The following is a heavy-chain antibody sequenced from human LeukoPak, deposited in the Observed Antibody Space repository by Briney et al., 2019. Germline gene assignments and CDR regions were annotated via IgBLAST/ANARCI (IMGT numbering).Heavy chain of an antibody. D-gene: IGHD4/OR15-4a*01. J-gene: IGHJ4*02. CDR1: GFTFSSYP. Sequence: GGSLRLSCATSGFTFSSYPMSWVRQAPGKGLEWVSAISGSGGNTYYADSVKGRFTISRDNSKNTLYLQMNSLRAEDTAVYYCALYGPNRFFDYWGQGTLVTVSS. CDR2: ISGSGGNT. V-gene: IGHV3-23*01. CDR3: ALYGPNRFFDY.